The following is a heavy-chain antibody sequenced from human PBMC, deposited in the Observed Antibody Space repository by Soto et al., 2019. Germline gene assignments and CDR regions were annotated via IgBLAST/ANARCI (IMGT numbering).Heavy chain of an antibody. J-gene: IGHJ4*02. V-gene: IGHV3-48*02. CDR3: ARVPVFWSCYYTGSVDY. CDR1: GFTFSSYS. Sequence: EVQLVESGGGLVQPGGSLRLSCAASGFTFSSYSMNWVRQAPGKGLEWVSYISSSSSPIYYADSVKGRFTISRDNAKNSLYLQMNSLRDEDTAVYYCARVPVFWSCYYTGSVDYWGQGTLVTVSS. D-gene: IGHD3-3*01. CDR2: ISSSSSPI.